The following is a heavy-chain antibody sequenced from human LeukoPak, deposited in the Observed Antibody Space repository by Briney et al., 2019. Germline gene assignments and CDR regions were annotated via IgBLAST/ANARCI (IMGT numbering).Heavy chain of an antibody. CDR1: GGSFSGYY. CDR3: ARPTLYYYDSSGDAFDI. J-gene: IGHJ3*02. D-gene: IGHD3-22*01. CDR2: INHSGST. Sequence: SETLSLTCAVYGGSFSGYYWSWIRQPPGKGLEWIGEINHSGSTNYNPSLKSRVTISVDTSKNQFSLKLSSVTAADTAVYYCARPTLYYYDSSGDAFDIWGQGTMVTVSS. V-gene: IGHV4-34*01.